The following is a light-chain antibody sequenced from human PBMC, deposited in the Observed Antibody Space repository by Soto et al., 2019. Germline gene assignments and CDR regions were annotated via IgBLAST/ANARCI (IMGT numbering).Light chain of an antibody. J-gene: IGLJ1*01. CDR3: CSYAGSYNNV. Sequence: QSALTQPRSVPGSPGQSVTISCTGTSSDVGGYNYVSWYQQHPGKAPKLMIYDVSKRPSGVPDRFSGSKSGNTASLTISGLQAEDEADYYCCSYAGSYNNVFGTGTKVTV. CDR1: SSDVGGYNY. V-gene: IGLV2-11*01. CDR2: DVS.